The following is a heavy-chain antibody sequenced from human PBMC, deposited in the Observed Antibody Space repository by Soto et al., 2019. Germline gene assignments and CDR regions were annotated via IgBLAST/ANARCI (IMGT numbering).Heavy chain of an antibody. CDR3: ARGTDSGSYSGAFDI. V-gene: IGHV4-30-4*01. D-gene: IGHD1-26*01. CDR2: IYYSGST. J-gene: IGHJ3*02. CDR1: GGSISSGDYY. Sequence: PSETLSLTCTVSGGSISSGDYYWSWIRQPPGKGLEWIGYIYYSGSTYYNPSLKSRVTISVDTSKNQFSLKLSSVTAADTSVYYCARGTDSGSYSGAFDIWGQGTMVTVSS.